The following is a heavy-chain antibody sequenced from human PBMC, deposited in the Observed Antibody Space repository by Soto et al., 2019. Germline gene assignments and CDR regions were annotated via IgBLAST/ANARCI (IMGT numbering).Heavy chain of an antibody. Sequence: QVHLVQSGAEVKKPGASVRISCKASGYTFSTSPVHWVRQAPGQRLEWMGWISGDNGDRNYLQKLEGRLTITRDTSANTADMELSIMTSDDTALYSCATNLNMVRGINPVFNFDYWGQGTLVTVSS. J-gene: IGHJ4*02. V-gene: IGHV1-3*01. CDR3: ATNLNMVRGINPVFNFDY. CDR1: GYTFSTSP. D-gene: IGHD3-10*01. CDR2: ISGDNGDR.